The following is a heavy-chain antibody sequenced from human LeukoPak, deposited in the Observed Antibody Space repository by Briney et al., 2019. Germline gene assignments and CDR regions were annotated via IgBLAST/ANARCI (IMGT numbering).Heavy chain of an antibody. Sequence: PGGSLRLSCAASGFTFSSYGMHWVRQAPGKGLEWVAFIRYDGSNKYYADSVKGRFTISRDNSKNTLYLQMNSLRAGDTAVYYCAKDHCSSTSCYREYYYYYMDVWGKGTTVTVSS. V-gene: IGHV3-30*02. CDR3: AKDHCSSTSCYREYYYYYMDV. CDR1: GFTFSSYG. CDR2: IRYDGSNK. J-gene: IGHJ6*03. D-gene: IGHD2-2*02.